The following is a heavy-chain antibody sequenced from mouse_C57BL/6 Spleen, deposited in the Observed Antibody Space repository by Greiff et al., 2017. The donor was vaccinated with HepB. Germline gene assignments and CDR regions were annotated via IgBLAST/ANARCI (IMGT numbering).Heavy chain of an antibody. CDR3: ARCGGNYENY. CDR2: IDPSDSYT. V-gene: IGHV1-50*01. Sequence: QVQLQQPGAELVKPGASVKLSCKASGYTFTSYWMQWVKQRPGQGLEWIGEIDPSDSYTNYNQKFKGKATLTVDTSSSTAYMQRSSLTSEDSAVYYCARCGGNYENYWGQGTTLTVSS. CDR1: GYTFTSYW. J-gene: IGHJ2*01. D-gene: IGHD2-1*01.